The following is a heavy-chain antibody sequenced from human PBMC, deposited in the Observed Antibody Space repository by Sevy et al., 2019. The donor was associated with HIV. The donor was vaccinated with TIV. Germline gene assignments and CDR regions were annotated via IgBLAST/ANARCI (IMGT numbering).Heavy chain of an antibody. CDR3: ARDRDYDYIWGTFPYRDY. Sequence: ASVKVSCKASGYTFTSYGISWVRQAPGQGLEWMGWISAYKGNTNYAQKFQGRVTMTTDTSTFTAFMELRSLRYDDTAVYYCARDRDYDYIWGTFPYRDYWGQGTLVTVSS. CDR1: GYTFTSYG. V-gene: IGHV1-18*01. CDR2: ISAYKGNT. J-gene: IGHJ4*02. D-gene: IGHD3-16*01.